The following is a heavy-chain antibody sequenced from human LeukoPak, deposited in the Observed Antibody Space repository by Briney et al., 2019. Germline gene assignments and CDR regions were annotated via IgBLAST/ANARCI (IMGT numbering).Heavy chain of an antibody. CDR2: ISYDGSNK. V-gene: IGHV3-30-3*01. CDR3: ASGSTPYGDYFLGFDY. J-gene: IGHJ4*02. Sequence: GGSLRLSCAASGFTFSSYAMHWVRQAPGKGLEWVAVISYDGSNKYYADSVKGRFTISRDNSKNTLCLQMNSLRAEDTAVYYCASGSTPYGDYFLGFDYWGQGTLVTVSS. D-gene: IGHD4-17*01. CDR1: GFTFSSYA.